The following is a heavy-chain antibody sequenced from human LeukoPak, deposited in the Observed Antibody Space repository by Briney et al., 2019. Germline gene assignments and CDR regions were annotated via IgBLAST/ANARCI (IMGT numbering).Heavy chain of an antibody. CDR1: GFTFDDYA. V-gene: IGHV3-9*03. CDR3: AKGIAAAGISGVDY. Sequence: AGGSLRLSCAASGFTFDDYAMHWVRQAPGKGLEWVSGISWNSGSIGYADSVKGRFTISRDNAKNSLYLQMNSLRAEDMALYYCAKGIAAAGISGVDYWGQGTLVTVSS. J-gene: IGHJ4*02. CDR2: ISWNSGSI. D-gene: IGHD6-13*01.